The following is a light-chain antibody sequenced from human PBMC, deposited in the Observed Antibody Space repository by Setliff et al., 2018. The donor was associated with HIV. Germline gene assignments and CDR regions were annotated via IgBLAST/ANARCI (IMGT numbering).Light chain of an antibody. CDR1: NIGTKS. J-gene: IGLJ2*01. CDR2: YDS. Sequence: ELTQPPSVSVAPGKTARITCGGNNIGTKSVHWYQQRPGQAPVLVIYYDSDRPSGIPERFSGSNSGNTATLTISRVEAGDEADYYCQVWDSSSDHPVFGGGTKVTVL. CDR3: QVWDSSSDHPV. V-gene: IGLV3-21*04.